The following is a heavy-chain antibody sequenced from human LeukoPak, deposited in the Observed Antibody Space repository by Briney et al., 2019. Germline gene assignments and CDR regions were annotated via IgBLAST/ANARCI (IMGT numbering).Heavy chain of an antibody. D-gene: IGHD2-2*01. CDR3: AREYCSSTSCYYYYYYGMDV. CDR2: MNPNSGNT. CDR1: GYTFTSYD. J-gene: IGHJ6*02. Sequence: ASVKVSCKASGYTFTSYDINWVRQATGQGLEWMGWMNPNSGNTGYAQKFQGRVTMTRNTSISTAYMELSSLRSEDTAVYYCAREYCSSTSCYYYYYYGMDVWGPGGHGHRLL. V-gene: IGHV1-8*01.